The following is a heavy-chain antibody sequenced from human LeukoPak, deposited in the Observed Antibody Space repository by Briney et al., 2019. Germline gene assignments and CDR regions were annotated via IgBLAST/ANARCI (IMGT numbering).Heavy chain of an antibody. J-gene: IGHJ4*02. D-gene: IGHD2-15*01. CDR3: ARTQGYCSGGSCYLVDY. V-gene: IGHV1-8*02. CDR2: MNPNSGNT. Sequence: ASVKVSCKASGYTFTGYYMHWVRQAPGQGLEWMGWMNPNSGNTGYAQKFQGRVTMTRNTSISTAYMELSSLRSEDTAVYYCARTQGYCSGGSCYLVDYWGQGTLVTVSS. CDR1: GYTFTGYY.